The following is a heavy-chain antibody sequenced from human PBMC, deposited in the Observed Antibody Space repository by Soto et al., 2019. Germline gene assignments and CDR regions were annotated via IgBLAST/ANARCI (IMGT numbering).Heavy chain of an antibody. CDR2: ISSSGVNT. CDR3: AKDDSDDYAKWSDPS. J-gene: IGHJ5*02. CDR1: GFPFSDCG. Sequence: PGGSLRLSCAASGFPFSDCGMSWVRQTPGKGLEWLSTISSSGVNTHYADSVKGRFTISRDNSKSTLYLQMINLRAEDTALYFCAKDDSDDYAKWSDPSWGQGTQVTVPS. V-gene: IGHV3-23*01. D-gene: IGHD2-2*01.